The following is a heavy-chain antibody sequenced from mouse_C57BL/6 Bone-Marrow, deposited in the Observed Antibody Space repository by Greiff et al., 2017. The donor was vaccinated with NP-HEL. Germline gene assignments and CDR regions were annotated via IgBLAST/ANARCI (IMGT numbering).Heavy chain of an antibody. J-gene: IGHJ3*01. D-gene: IGHD2-10*02. CDR3: ARSGYGNYSFAWFAY. CDR2: IYPRDGST. CDR1: GYTFTSYD. V-gene: IGHV1-85*01. Sequence: QVTLKVSGPELVKPGASVKLSCKASGYTFTSYDINWVKQRPGQGLEWIGWIYPRDGSTKYNEKFKGKATLTVDTSSSTAYMELHSLTSEDSAVYFCARSGYGNYSFAWFAYWGQGTLVTVSA.